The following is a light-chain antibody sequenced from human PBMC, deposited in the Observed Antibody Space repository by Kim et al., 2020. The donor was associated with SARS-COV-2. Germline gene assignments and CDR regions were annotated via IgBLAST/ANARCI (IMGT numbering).Light chain of an antibody. CDR3: QQTYSTPLT. CDR1: QDIGTY. V-gene: IGKV1-39*01. J-gene: IGKJ4*01. CDR2: VAS. Sequence: ASVGDRVAITCRASQDIGTYLNWFQQKPGKAPKLLMYVASTLQSGVPSRFTGGGTGTDFTLTIRNLQPEDFATYYCQQTYSTPLTFGGGTKVEIK.